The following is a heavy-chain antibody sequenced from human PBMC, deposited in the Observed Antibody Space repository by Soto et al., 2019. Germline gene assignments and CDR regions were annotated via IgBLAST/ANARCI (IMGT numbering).Heavy chain of an antibody. CDR1: GFTFSSYW. CDR3: ARDHVVSRNWFDP. V-gene: IGHV3-74*01. CDR2: INSDRCST. J-gene: IGHJ5*02. D-gene: IGHD2-21*01. Sequence: EVQLVESGGGLVQPGGSLRLSCAASGFTFSSYWMHWVRQAPGKGLVWVSRINSDRCSTSYADSVKGRFTISRDNAKNTLYMQMNSLRAEDSAVYYCARDHVVSRNWFDPWGQGTLVTVSS.